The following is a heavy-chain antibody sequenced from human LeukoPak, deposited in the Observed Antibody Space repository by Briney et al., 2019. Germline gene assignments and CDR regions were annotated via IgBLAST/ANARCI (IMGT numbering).Heavy chain of an antibody. CDR1: GFTFSSYW. CDR2: IKQDGSEK. V-gene: IGHV3-7*01. D-gene: IGHD3-3*01. Sequence: PGGSLRLSCAASGFTFSSYWMSWVRQAPGKGLEWVANIKQDGSEKYYVDSVKGRFTISRDNAKNSLYLQMNSLRAEDTAVYYCAREGTPITIPGGDGMDVWGQGTTVTVSS. CDR3: AREGTPITIPGGDGMDV. J-gene: IGHJ6*02.